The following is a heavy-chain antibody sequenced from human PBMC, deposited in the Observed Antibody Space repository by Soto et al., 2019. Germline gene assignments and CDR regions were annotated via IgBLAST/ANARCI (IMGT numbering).Heavy chain of an antibody. CDR3: AKDGEGAVVVPAAISRNSNYVTRPKEPTWVWNY. J-gene: IGHJ4*02. D-gene: IGHD2-2*01. V-gene: IGHV3-23*01. Sequence: GGSLRLSCAASGFTFSSYAMSWVRQAPGKGLEWVSAISGSGGSTYYADSVKGRFTISRDNSKNTLYLQMNSLRAEDTAVYYCAKDGEGAVVVPAAISRNSNYVTRPKEPTWVWNYWGQGTLVTVSS. CDR1: GFTFSSYA. CDR2: ISGSGGST.